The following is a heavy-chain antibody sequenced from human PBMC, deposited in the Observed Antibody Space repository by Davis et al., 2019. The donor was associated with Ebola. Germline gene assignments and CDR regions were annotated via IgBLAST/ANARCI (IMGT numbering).Heavy chain of an antibody. V-gene: IGHV3-48*02. CDR3: ARGRVVVVAAKPYYYYGMDV. Sequence: GGSLRLSCAASGFTFSSYSMNWVRQAPGKGLEWVSYISSSSSTIYYADSVKGRFTISRDNAKNSLYLQMNSLRDEDTAVYYCARGRVVVVAAKPYYYYGMDVWGQGTTVTVSS. J-gene: IGHJ6*02. D-gene: IGHD2-15*01. CDR2: ISSSSSTI. CDR1: GFTFSSYS.